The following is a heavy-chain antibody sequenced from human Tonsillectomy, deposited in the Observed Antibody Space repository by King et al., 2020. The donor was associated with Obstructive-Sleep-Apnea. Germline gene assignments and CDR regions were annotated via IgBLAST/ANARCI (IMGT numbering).Heavy chain of an antibody. CDR2: ISSSETYT. J-gene: IGHJ6*02. D-gene: IGHD6-13*01. V-gene: IGHV3-11*06. CDR3: ARESFTSATGHYAMDV. Sequence: QLVQSGGGLVKPGGSLRLSCAVSGFTFSDYYMSWILQSPGKGLEWSSSISSSETYTNYADSVKGRFTISRDSAKNSLSLQINSLRAEDTAVYYCARESFTSATGHYAMDVWGQGTTVTVSS. CDR1: GFTFSDYY.